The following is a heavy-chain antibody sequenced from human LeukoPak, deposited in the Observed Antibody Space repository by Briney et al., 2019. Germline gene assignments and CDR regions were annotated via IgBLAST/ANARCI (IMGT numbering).Heavy chain of an antibody. V-gene: IGHV3-69-1*01. Sequence: GGSLRLSCAGSGFVYSAFWMSWVRQVPGKGLEWVSSISSSNYIYYADSVKGRFTISRDNAKNSLYLQMHNLRAEDTAVYYCAREVGIGYFDYWGQGTLVTVSS. J-gene: IGHJ4*02. D-gene: IGHD1-26*01. CDR1: GFVYSAFW. CDR3: AREVGIGYFDY. CDR2: ISSSNYI.